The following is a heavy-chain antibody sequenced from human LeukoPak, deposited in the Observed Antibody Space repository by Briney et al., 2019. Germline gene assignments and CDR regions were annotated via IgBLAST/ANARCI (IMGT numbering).Heavy chain of an antibody. D-gene: IGHD1-1*01. J-gene: IGHJ5*02. CDR3: AKDAGGYFNWFDP. Sequence: GGSLRLSCAASGFTFSSYSMNWVRQAPGKGLEWVSSISSSSSYIYYADSVQGRFTISRDNAKNSLYLQMNSLRAEDTAVYYCAKDAGGYFNWFDPWGQGTLVTVSS. CDR2: ISSSSSYI. V-gene: IGHV3-21*01. CDR1: GFTFSSYS.